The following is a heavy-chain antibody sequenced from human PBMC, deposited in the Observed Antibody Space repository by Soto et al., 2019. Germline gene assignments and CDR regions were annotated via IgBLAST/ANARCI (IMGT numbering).Heavy chain of an antibody. V-gene: IGHV3-33*01. J-gene: IGHJ4*02. CDR1: EFTFRSYG. Sequence: QVQLVESGGGVVQPGRSLRLSCTASEFTFRSYGMHWVRQAPGKGLEWVALIWSNGINKYYADSVKGRFTISRDNSKNTLYLQLNNLRVDDTAVYYCAREGAAEGFDYWGQGTRVTVSS. D-gene: IGHD6-13*01. CDR2: IWSNGINK. CDR3: AREGAAEGFDY.